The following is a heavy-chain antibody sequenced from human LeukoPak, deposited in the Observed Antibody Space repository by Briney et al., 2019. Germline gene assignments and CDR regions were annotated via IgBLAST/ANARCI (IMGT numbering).Heavy chain of an antibody. D-gene: IGHD6-6*01. Sequence: PGGSLRLSCAASGFTFSSYAMSWVRQAPGKGLEWVSTISATGGSIYYADSVRGRLTISRDNSKNSLYLQMNSLRAEDTAVYYCARDRSYDGDAFDIWGQGTMVTVSS. CDR1: GFTFSSYA. CDR2: ISATGGSI. J-gene: IGHJ3*02. V-gene: IGHV3-23*01. CDR3: ARDRSYDGDAFDI.